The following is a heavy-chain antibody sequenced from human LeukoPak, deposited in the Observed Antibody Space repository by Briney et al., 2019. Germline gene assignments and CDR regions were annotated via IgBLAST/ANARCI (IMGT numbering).Heavy chain of an antibody. Sequence: SETLSLTCTVSGGSISSYYWSWIRQPPGKRLEWIGYAYYTGSTNYNPSLKSRVTILVDTSKNQFSLRLSSVTAADTAVYYCARLVGSSSYYFDYWGQGTLVTVSS. CDR2: AYYTGST. V-gene: IGHV4-59*01. D-gene: IGHD6-13*01. J-gene: IGHJ4*02. CDR1: GGSISSYY. CDR3: ARLVGSSSYYFDY.